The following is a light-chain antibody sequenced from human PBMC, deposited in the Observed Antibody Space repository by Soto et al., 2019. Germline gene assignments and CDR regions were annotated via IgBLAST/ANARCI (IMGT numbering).Light chain of an antibody. CDR1: MRDVGAYNL. J-gene: IGLJ2*01. CDR3: SSYTSKSSLI. CDR2: EVR. V-gene: IGLV2-14*01. Sequence: QSALTQPASVSGSPGQSITISCAGTMRDVGAYNLVSWYQQHPGRAPQLIIYEVRNRPSRISFRFSGSKSVNTASLTMSGLHAEDEGDYYCSSYTSKSSLIFGGGTKVTVL.